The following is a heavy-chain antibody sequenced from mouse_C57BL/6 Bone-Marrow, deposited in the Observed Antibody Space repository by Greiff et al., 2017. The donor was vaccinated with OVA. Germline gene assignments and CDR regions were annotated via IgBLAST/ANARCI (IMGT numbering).Heavy chain of an antibody. Sequence: EVKVVESGGDLVKPGGSLKLSCAASGFTFSSYGMSWVRQTPDKRLEWVATISSGGSYTYYPDSVKGRFTISRDTAKNTLYLQMRSLKSDATAMYYCAYLLHFRAMDYWGQGTSVTVSS. CDR2: ISSGGSYT. CDR3: AYLLHFRAMDY. CDR1: GFTFSSYG. J-gene: IGHJ4*01. D-gene: IGHD3-2*02. V-gene: IGHV5-6*01.